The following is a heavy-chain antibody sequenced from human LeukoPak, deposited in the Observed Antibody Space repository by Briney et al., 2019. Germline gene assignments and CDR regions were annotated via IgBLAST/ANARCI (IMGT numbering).Heavy chain of an antibody. J-gene: IGHJ5*02. CDR1: GFTFSSCA. Sequence: GGSLRLSCAASGFTFSSCAMHWVRQAPGKGLEWVADIWYNGSNKYYAESVKGRFTISRDNSKNTLYLQMNSLRAEDTAVYYCSRGGYGDYNNWFDPWGQGTLVIVSS. CDR3: SRGGYGDYNNWFDP. CDR2: IWYNGSNK. D-gene: IGHD4-17*01. V-gene: IGHV3-33*01.